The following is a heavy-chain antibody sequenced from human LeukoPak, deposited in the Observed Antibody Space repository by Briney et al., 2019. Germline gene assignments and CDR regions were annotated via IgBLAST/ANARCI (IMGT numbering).Heavy chain of an antibody. J-gene: IGHJ4*02. CDR1: GFTFSNYA. V-gene: IGHV3-66*02. CDR2: IYSGGST. CDR3: ARDSWSSSSW. Sequence: GGSLRLSCAASGFTFSNYAMSWVRQAPGKGLEWVSVIYSGGSTYYADSVKGRFTISRDNSKNTLYLQMNSLRAEDTAVYYCARDSWSSSSWWGQGTLVTVSS. D-gene: IGHD6-13*01.